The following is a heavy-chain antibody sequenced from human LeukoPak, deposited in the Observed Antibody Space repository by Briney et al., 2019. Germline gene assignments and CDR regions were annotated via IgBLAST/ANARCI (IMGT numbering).Heavy chain of an antibody. V-gene: IGHV4-4*07. CDR1: GGSISSYY. CDR2: IYTSGGT. D-gene: IGHD3-10*01. J-gene: IGHJ4*02. Sequence: SETLSLTCTVSGGSISSYYWSWIRQPAGKGLEWIGRIYTSGGTNYNPSLKSRVTISVDTSKNQFSLKLSSVTAADTAVYYCAREVTGYPGKVLDYWGQGTLVTVSS. CDR3: AREVTGYPGKVLDY.